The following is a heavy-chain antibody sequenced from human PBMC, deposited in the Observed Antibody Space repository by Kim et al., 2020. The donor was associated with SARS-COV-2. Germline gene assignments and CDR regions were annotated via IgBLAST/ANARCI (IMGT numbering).Heavy chain of an antibody. V-gene: IGHV1-3*01. CDR3: AGYSYGYRPNTVSPFDI. Sequence: ASVKVSCKASGYTFTSYAMHWVRQAPGQRLEWMGWINAGNGNTKYSQKFQGRVTITRDTSASTAYMELSSLRSEDTAVYYCAGYSYGYRPNTVSPFDIWGQGTMVTVSS. CDR2: INAGNGNT. D-gene: IGHD5-18*01. J-gene: IGHJ3*02. CDR1: GYTFTSYA.